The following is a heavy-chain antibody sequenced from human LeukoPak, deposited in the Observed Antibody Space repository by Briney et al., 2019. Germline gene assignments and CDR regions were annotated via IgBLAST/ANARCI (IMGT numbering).Heavy chain of an antibody. CDR3: ARDRDYYDSSGYYSYYYYYMDV. CDR1: GGSISSYY. D-gene: IGHD3-22*01. J-gene: IGHJ6*03. CDR2: IYTSGST. Sequence: PSETLSLTCTVSGGSISSYYWSWIRQPAGKGLEWIGRIYTSGSTNYNPSLKSRVTISVDTSKNQFSLKLSSVTAADTAVYYCARDRDYYDSSGYYSYYYYYMDVWGKGTTVTVSS. V-gene: IGHV4-4*07.